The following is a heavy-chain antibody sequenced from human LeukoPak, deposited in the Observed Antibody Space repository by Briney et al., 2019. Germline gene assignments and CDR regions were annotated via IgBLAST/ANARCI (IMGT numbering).Heavy chain of an antibody. V-gene: IGHV3-21*01. CDR2: ISSSSSYI. J-gene: IGHJ4*02. CDR3: ARDKGPAYFDY. CDR1: GFTFSSYS. Sequence: GGSLRLSCAASGFTFSSYSMKWVRQAPGKGLEWVSSISSSSSYIYYADSVKGRFTISRDNAKNSLYLQMNSLRAEDTAVYYCARDKGPAYFDYWGQGTLVTVSS.